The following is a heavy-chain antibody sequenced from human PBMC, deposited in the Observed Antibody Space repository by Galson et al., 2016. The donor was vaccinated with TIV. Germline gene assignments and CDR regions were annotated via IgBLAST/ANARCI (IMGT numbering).Heavy chain of an antibody. CDR3: AKDRGSYEAFDY. J-gene: IGHJ4*02. V-gene: IGHV3-23*01. Sequence: SLRLSCAATGFRFYEFEMSWVRQAPGKGLEWVSAISAGATSKYYADSVKGRFTVSRDNSDNTLFLHMDRLKVEDTAMYYCAKDRGSYEAFDYWGQGVLVTVSS. D-gene: IGHD5-12*01. CDR2: ISAGATSK. CDR1: GFRFYEFE.